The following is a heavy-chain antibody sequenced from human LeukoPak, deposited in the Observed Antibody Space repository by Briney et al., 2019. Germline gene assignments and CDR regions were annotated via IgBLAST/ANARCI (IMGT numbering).Heavy chain of an antibody. J-gene: IGHJ6*03. V-gene: IGHV1-18*04. D-gene: IGHD4-23*01. CDR2: ISAYNGNT. Sequence: AASVKVPCKASGYTFTSYGISWVRQAPGQGLEWMGWISAYNGNTNYAQKFQGRVTMARDTSTSTVYVELSSLRSDDTAVYSCARAGNGGYYYYMDVWGKGTTVTVSS. CDR3: ARAGNGGYYYYMDV. CDR1: GYTFTSYG.